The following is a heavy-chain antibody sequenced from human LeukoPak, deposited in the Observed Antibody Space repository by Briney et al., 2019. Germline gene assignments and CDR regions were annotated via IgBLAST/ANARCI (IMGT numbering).Heavy chain of an antibody. D-gene: IGHD2-8*01. CDR1: EYTFTGYY. J-gene: IGHJ4*02. Sequence: ASVKVSCKASEYTFTGYYIHWVRQAPGQGLEWMGWINLNSGGTNYAQKFQGRVTMTRDTSISTAYMELSRLKSDDTAVYYCARGLGNIVLMMYAIRDWGQGTLVTVSS. CDR3: ARGLGNIVLMMYAIRD. CDR2: INLNSGGT. V-gene: IGHV1-2*02.